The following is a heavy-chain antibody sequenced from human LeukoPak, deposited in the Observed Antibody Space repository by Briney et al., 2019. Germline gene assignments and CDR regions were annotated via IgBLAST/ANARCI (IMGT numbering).Heavy chain of an antibody. Sequence: PSGTLSLTCTVSGGSMTHYFWNWIRQPPGKGLEWIGYTHTSGSPDYSRSLKSRVTISLDTSKNQFSLMLSSVTAADTAVYFCARGTQRYCSGTTCFPYWFDTWGQGTLATVSS. J-gene: IGHJ5*02. V-gene: IGHV4-4*09. D-gene: IGHD2-2*01. CDR2: THTSGSP. CDR1: GGSMTHYF. CDR3: ARGTQRYCSGTTCFPYWFDT.